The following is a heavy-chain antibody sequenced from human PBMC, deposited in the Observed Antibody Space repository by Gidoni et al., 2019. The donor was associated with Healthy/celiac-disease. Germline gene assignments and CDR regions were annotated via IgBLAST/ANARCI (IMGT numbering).Heavy chain of an antibody. Sequence: EGQLLESGGGLVQPGGSLRLSCAAPGFTFSSYAMSWVRQAPGKGLEWVSAISGSGGSTDYADSVTGRFNISRENSKNTLYLQMHSLRAEDTAVYYCAKPSLWFGELLDYFDYWGQGTLVTVSS. CDR3: AKPSLWFGELLDYFDY. CDR1: GFTFSSYA. CDR2: ISGSGGST. D-gene: IGHD3-10*01. V-gene: IGHV3-23*01. J-gene: IGHJ4*02.